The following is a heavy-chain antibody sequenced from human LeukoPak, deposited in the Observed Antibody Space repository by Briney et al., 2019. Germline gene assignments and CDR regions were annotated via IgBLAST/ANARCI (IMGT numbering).Heavy chain of an antibody. CDR3: ARGQYYYDSSGYYYPYYFDY. Sequence: SQTLSLTCTVSGGSISSGGYYWSWIRQHPGKGLEWIGYIYYSGSTYYNPSLKSRVTISVDTSKNQFSLKLSSVTAADTAVYYCARGQYYYDSSGYYYPYYFDYWGQGTLVTVSS. CDR2: IYYSGST. J-gene: IGHJ4*02. D-gene: IGHD3-22*01. V-gene: IGHV4-31*03. CDR1: GGSISSGGYY.